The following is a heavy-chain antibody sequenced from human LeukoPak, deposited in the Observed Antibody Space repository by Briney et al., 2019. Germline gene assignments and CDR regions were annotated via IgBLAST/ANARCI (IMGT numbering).Heavy chain of an antibody. V-gene: IGHV3-53*01. CDR2: IYSGGST. Sequence: GGSLRLSCAASGFTVSSNYMSWVRQAPGKGLEWVSVIYSGGSTYYADSVKGRFTISRDNSKNTLYLQMNSLRAEDTAVCYCARQTKWELNPFDYWGQGTLVTVSS. CDR1: GFTVSSNY. CDR3: ARQTKWELNPFDY. D-gene: IGHD1-26*01. J-gene: IGHJ4*02.